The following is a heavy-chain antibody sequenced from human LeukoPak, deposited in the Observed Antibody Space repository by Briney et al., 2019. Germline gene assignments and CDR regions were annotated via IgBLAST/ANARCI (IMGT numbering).Heavy chain of an antibody. Sequence: PGGSLRLSCAASGFTFSSYGMHWVRQAPGKGLELVAVIWYDGSNKYYADSVKGRFTISRDNSKNTLYLQMNSLRAEDTAVYYCAKEDRGIAAAGLQVVHWGQGTLVTVSS. D-gene: IGHD6-13*01. V-gene: IGHV3-33*06. CDR3: AKEDRGIAAAGLQVVH. CDR1: GFTFSSYG. CDR2: IWYDGSNK. J-gene: IGHJ4*02.